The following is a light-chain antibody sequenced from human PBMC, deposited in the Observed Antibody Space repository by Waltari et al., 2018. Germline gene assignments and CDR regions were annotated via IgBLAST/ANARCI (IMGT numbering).Light chain of an antibody. V-gene: IGLV6-57*01. J-gene: IGLJ3*02. Sequence: NFILTQPHSVSESPGKTVTISCTRISGSIASNYVQWYQQRPGSSPTTVIYEDNQRPSGVPVRFSGSIDSSSNAASLTISGLETEDEADYYCQSYDSTNLWVFGGGTKLTVL. CDR3: QSYDSTNLWV. CDR1: SGSIASNY. CDR2: EDN.